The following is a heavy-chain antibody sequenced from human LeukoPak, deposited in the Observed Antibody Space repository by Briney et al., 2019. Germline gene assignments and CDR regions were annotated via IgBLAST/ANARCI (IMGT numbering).Heavy chain of an antibody. Sequence: SETLSLTCAVYGGSFSGYYWSWIRQPPGKGLEWIGEINHSGSTNYNPSLKSRVTISVDTSKNQFSLKLSSVTAADTAVYYCARGHNPNGSGSYYIGARRHRSPNWFDPWGQGTLVTVSS. D-gene: IGHD3-10*01. J-gene: IGHJ5*02. CDR2: INHSGST. CDR1: GGSFSGYY. V-gene: IGHV4-34*01. CDR3: ARGHNPNGSGSYYIGARRHRSPNWFDP.